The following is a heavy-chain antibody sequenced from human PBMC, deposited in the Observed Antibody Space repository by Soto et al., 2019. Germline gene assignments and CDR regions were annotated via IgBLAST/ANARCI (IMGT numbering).Heavy chain of an antibody. CDR1: GFTFTSSA. CDR2: IVVGSGNT. D-gene: IGHD3-22*01. Sequence: SVKVSCNASGFTFTSSAVHLVRQARGQRLEWIGWIVVGSGNTNYAQKFQERVTITRDMSTSTAYMELSSLRSEDTAVYYCAALMYYNDSSGYRKYYFDCWGQGTLVTVS. CDR3: AALMYYNDSSGYRKYYFDC. V-gene: IGHV1-58*01. J-gene: IGHJ4*02.